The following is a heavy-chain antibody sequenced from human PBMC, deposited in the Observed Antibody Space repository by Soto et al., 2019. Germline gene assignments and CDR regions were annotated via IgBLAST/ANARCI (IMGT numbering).Heavy chain of an antibody. J-gene: IGHJ4*02. V-gene: IGHV3-21*04. D-gene: IGHD6-19*01. CDR2: ISSSSSYI. CDR3: ARDRGEQWLDN. CDR1: GLTFSSYS. Sequence: EMQLVESGGGLVKPGGSLRLSCAASGLTFSSYSMNWVRQAPGKGLEWVSSISSSSSYIYYADSVKGRFTISRDNAKNTLYLQMNSLRAEDTAVYYCARDRGEQWLDNWGQGTLVTVSS.